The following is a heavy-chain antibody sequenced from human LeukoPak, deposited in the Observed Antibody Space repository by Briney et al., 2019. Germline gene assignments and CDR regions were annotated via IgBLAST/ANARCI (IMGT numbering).Heavy chain of an antibody. V-gene: IGHV3-21*05. D-gene: IGHD3-10*01. Sequence: GGSLRLSCAASGFTFSSYSMNWVRQAPGKGLEWVSYISSSSSYIYYADSVKGRFTISRDNAKNSLYLQMNSLRAEDTAVYYCARDLFMVRGVITYWGQGTLVTVSS. J-gene: IGHJ4*02. CDR1: GFTFSSYS. CDR3: ARDLFMVRGVITY. CDR2: ISSSSSYI.